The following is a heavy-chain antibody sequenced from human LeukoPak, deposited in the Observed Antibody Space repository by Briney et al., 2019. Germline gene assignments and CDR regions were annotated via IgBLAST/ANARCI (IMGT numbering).Heavy chain of an antibody. V-gene: IGHV3-23*01. CDR3: AKPTRSDILTGWRY. CDR1: GFTFSNYA. CDR2: IGGGGSNI. J-gene: IGHJ4*02. D-gene: IGHD3-9*01. Sequence: GGSLRLSCAASGFTFSNYAMIWVRQAPGKGLEWVSAIGGGGSNIHYAESVKGRFTISRDNSKNTLFLQMNSLRADDTAVYYCAKPTRSDILTGWRYWGQGTLVTVSS.